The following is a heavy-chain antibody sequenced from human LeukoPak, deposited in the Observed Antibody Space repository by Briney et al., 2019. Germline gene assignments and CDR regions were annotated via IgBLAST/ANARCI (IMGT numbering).Heavy chain of an antibody. J-gene: IGHJ6*01. CDR3: AIYIRRLPGMDV. CDR1: WLTFRDYR. Sequence: GGSLRLSCAVSWLTFRDYRMIWVRQAPEKRLEWVAVTAGADDVIQYADSVKGRFTISTDNSKNTVYLQMNSLRAEDTALYFCAIYIRRLPGMDVWGQGTTVTVSS. V-gene: IGHV3-23*01. CDR2: TAGADDVI. D-gene: IGHD2-15*01.